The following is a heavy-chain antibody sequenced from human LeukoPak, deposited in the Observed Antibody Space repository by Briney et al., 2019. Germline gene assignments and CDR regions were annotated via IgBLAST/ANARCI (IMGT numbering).Heavy chain of an antibody. D-gene: IGHD4-17*01. V-gene: IGHV1-2*02. Sequence: ASVKVSCKASGYTFTGYYMHWVRQAPGQGLEWMGWINPNSGGTNYAQKFQGRVTMTRDTSISTAYMELSRLRSDDTAVYYCARSQLDYGDQEGLDYWGQGTLVTVSS. J-gene: IGHJ4*02. CDR3: ARSQLDYGDQEGLDY. CDR1: GYTFTGYY. CDR2: INPNSGGT.